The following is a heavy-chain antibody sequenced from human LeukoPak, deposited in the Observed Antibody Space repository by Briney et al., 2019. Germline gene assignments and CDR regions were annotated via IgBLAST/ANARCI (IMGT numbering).Heavy chain of an antibody. D-gene: IGHD6-19*01. J-gene: IGHJ4*02. V-gene: IGHV3-30*04. Sequence: GGSLRLSCAASGFTFSTYVMHWVRQAPGKVLEWVALISYDGGKQYYADSVKDRFTISRDIPKSTPYLQLNCLIRDDTAVYYCAMRAVAGSHFNSFDYWGQGTLVTVSS. CDR3: AMRAVAGSHFNSFDY. CDR2: ISYDGGKQ. CDR1: GFTFSTYV.